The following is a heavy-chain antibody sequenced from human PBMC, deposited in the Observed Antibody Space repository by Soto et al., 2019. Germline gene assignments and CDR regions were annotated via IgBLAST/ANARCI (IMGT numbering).Heavy chain of an antibody. Sequence: QVQLVQSGAEVKKPGASVKVSCKASGYIFTSYGISWVRQAPGQGLEWMGWISAYNGNTKYAQKLQGRGTMTTDTSASTAYMELRSLRSDDTAVYYCARDLAAAGPFDYWGQGTLVTVSS. CDR1: GYIFTSYG. CDR2: ISAYNGNT. V-gene: IGHV1-18*01. J-gene: IGHJ4*02. CDR3: ARDLAAAGPFDY. D-gene: IGHD6-13*01.